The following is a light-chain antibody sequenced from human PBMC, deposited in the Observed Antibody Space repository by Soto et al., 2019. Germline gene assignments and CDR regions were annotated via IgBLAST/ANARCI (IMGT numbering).Light chain of an antibody. CDR2: WTS. CDR1: QSVLYSSNNKNY. J-gene: IGKJ1*01. Sequence: DIVMTQSPDSLAVSLGERATINCKSSQSVLYSSNNKNYLAWYQQKPGQPPKLLIYWTSTRESGVPHRFSGRGSETDFSLTISSLQAEDVAFYYCQQYYSTPWTFGQGTKVEIK. CDR3: QQYYSTPWT. V-gene: IGKV4-1*01.